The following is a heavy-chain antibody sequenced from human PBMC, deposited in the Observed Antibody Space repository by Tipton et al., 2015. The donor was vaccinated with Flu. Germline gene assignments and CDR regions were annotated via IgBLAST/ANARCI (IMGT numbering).Heavy chain of an antibody. J-gene: IGHJ6*02. Sequence: SLRLSCTASGLSVSDNYMTWVRQAPGQGLEWVTVIYSGEDTYYADSVKGRFTISRDNSKDTLYLQMDSLRVEDTAVYYCARVMTSVTTYGMDVWGQGTTVTVSS. V-gene: IGHV3-53*01. CDR1: GLSVSDNY. D-gene: IGHD4-17*01. CDR2: IYSGEDT. CDR3: ARVMTSVTTYGMDV.